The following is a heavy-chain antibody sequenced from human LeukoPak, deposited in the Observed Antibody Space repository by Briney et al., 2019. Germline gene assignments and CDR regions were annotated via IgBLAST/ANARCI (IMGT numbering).Heavy chain of an antibody. CDR3: AKGYSYGVRWYYFDY. V-gene: IGHV3-30*04. J-gene: IGHJ4*02. CDR1: GFTFSSYA. D-gene: IGHD5-18*01. CDR2: ISYDGSNK. Sequence: PGRSLRLSCAASGFTFSSYAMHWVRQAPGKGLEWVAVISYDGSNKYYADSVKGRFTISRDNSKNTLYLQMNSLRAEDTAVYYCAKGYSYGVRWYYFDYWGQGTLVTVYS.